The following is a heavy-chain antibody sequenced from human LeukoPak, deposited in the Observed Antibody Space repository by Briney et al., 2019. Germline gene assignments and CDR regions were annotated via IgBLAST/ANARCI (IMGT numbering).Heavy chain of an antibody. CDR2: INPSGGST. Sequence: VASVKVSCKASGYTFTSYYMHWVRQAPGQGLEWMGIINPSGGSTSYAQKFQGRVTMTRDTSTSTVYMELSSLRSEDTAVYYCARDLPADCSSTSCPKYYYYYGMDVWGQGTTVTVS. D-gene: IGHD2-2*01. V-gene: IGHV1-46*01. CDR1: GYTFTSYY. CDR3: ARDLPADCSSTSCPKYYYYYGMDV. J-gene: IGHJ6*02.